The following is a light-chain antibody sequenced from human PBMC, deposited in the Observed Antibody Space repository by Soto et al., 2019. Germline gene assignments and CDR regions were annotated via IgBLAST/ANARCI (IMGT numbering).Light chain of an antibody. V-gene: IGKV4-1*01. J-gene: IGKJ4*01. CDR3: QQYYTTLT. CDR1: QSVLHNSDTKYY. CDR2: WAS. Sequence: DIVMTQSPDSLAVSLGERATISCKSSQSVLHNSDTKYYLAWYQQKPGQPPKVLIYWASTRDSGVPDRFSGSGSGADFTLTISSLQAEDVAVYYWQQYYTTLTFGGGTKVEI.